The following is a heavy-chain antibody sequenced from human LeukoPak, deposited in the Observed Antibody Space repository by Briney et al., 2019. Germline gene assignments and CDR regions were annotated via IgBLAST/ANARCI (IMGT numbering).Heavy chain of an antibody. CDR1: GFTFISYC. CDR3: ANGSSADY. Sequence: GALRLPCAASGFTFISYCMHWGRRAPGKGLEWVAVISYDGSNKYYADSLKGRLTIFRRNSKNTLFFLMESLRAENTAVYYCANGSSADYWGQGTLVTVSS. D-gene: IGHD3-22*01. J-gene: IGHJ4*02. V-gene: IGHV3-30*18. CDR2: ISYDGSNK.